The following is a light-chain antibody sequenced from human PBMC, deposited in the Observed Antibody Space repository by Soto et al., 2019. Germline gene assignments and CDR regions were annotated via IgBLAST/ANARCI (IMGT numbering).Light chain of an antibody. CDR3: TSYTSSSTLWV. CDR2: DVS. CDR1: SSDVGGYNY. V-gene: IGLV2-14*01. Sequence: QSALTQPASVSGSPGQSITISCTGTSSDVGGYNYVSWYQQHPGKAPKLMIYDVSNRPSGVPNRFSGSKSGYTASLTISGLQAEDEADYYCTSYTSSSTLWVFGGGTKLTVL. J-gene: IGLJ2*01.